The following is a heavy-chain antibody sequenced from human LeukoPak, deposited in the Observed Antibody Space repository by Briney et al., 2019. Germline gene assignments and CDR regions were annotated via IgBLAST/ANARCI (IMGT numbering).Heavy chain of an antibody. D-gene: IGHD1-26*01. CDR3: AKSGGSHDFDY. CDR1: GFTFDDYA. CDR2: ISGSGGST. J-gene: IGHJ4*02. V-gene: IGHV3-23*01. Sequence: PGGSLRLSCVASGFTFDDYAMSWVRQAPGKGLEWVSAISGSGGSTYYADSVKGRFTISRDNSKNTLYLQMNSLRAEDTAVYYCAKSGGSHDFDYWGQGTLVTVSS.